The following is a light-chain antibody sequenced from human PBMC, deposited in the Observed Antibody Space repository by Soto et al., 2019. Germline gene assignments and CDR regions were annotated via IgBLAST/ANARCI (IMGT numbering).Light chain of an antibody. J-gene: IGKJ1*01. Sequence: EIVLTQSPGTLSLSPGERATLRFSSSQSVSSYLAWYQQKPGQAPRLLIYDASNRATGIPARFSGSGSGTDFTLTISSLEPEDFAVYYCQQRGNRPPWTFGQGTKVDIK. CDR1: QSVSSY. V-gene: IGKV3-11*01. CDR3: QQRGNRPPWT. CDR2: DAS.